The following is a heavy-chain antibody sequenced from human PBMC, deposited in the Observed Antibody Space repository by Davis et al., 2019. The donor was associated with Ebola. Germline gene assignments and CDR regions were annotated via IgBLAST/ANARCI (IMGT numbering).Heavy chain of an antibody. D-gene: IGHD2/OR15-2a*01. CDR2: ISGSGGST. CDR1: GFTVSSNF. CDR3: AKGGARYFYHYYGMDV. Sequence: GGSLRLSCAASGFTVSSNFMNWVRQAPGKGLEWVSAISGSGGSTYYADSVKGRFTISRDNSKNTLYLQMNSLRADDTALYYCAKGGARYFYHYYGMDVWGQGTTVTVSS. J-gene: IGHJ6*02. V-gene: IGHV3-23*01.